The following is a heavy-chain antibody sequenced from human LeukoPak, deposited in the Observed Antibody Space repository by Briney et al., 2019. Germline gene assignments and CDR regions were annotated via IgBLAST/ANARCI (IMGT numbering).Heavy chain of an antibody. CDR2: ISSSSGYI. V-gene: IGHV3-21*01. Sequence: GGSLRLSCAASGFTFSRYNMNWVRQAPGKGLEWVSYISSSSGYIYYADLVKGRFTISRDNAKKSLYLQMNSQRAEDTAVYYCAREVYDSKFSLDNWGQGTLVTVSS. D-gene: IGHD3-22*01. CDR3: AREVYDSKFSLDN. CDR1: GFTFSRYN. J-gene: IGHJ4*02.